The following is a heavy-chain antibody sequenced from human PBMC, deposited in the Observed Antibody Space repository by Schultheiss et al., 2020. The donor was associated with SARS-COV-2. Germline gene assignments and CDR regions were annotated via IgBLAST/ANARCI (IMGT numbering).Heavy chain of an antibody. CDR2: ISGSGGST. V-gene: IGHV3-23*01. J-gene: IGHJ6*02. CDR1: GFTFSSYA. D-gene: IGHD3-9*01. Sequence: GGSLRLSCAASGFTFSSYAMSWVRQAPGKGLEWVSAISGSGGSTYYADSVKGRFTISRDNSKNTLYLQMNSLRAEDTAVYYCARKENILTGYYVGYYYYYGMDVWGQGTTVTVSS. CDR3: ARKENILTGYYVGYYYYYGMDV.